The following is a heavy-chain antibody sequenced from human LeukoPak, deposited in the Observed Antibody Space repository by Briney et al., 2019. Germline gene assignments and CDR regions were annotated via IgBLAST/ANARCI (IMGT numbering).Heavy chain of an antibody. J-gene: IGHJ4*02. V-gene: IGHV3-23*01. CDR1: GFSFSSYA. Sequence: GGSLRLSCAASGFSFSSYAMSWVRQAPGKGLEWVSGINSGGSTHFADSVKGRFTISRDNSQNTLYLQMNSLRAEDTAVYYCAKGHKMATGNFDYWGQGTLVTVSS. CDR2: INSGGST. D-gene: IGHD5-24*01. CDR3: AKGHKMATGNFDY.